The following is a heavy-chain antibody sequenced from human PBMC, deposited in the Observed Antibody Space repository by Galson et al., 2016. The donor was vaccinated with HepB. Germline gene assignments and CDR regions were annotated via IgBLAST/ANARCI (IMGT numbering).Heavy chain of an antibody. V-gene: IGHV3-23*01. CDR3: ARDDRWYYYDSSCYYYGAFDM. CDR2: ISGSGGSI. J-gene: IGHJ3*02. CDR1: GFPFSTYG. Sequence: SLRLSCAASGFPFSTYGMSWVRQAPGKGLEWVSGISGSGGSIYPADSVKGRFTISRDNSKNTLYLQMNSLRDEDTAVYYCARDDRWYYYDSSCYYYGAFDMWGQGTMVAVSS. D-gene: IGHD3-22*01.